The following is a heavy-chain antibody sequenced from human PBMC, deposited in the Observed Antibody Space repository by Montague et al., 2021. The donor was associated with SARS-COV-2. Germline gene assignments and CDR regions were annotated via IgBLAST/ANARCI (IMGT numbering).Heavy chain of an antibody. V-gene: IGHV4-59*01. CDR3: ASQVPDFWSGIDY. Sequence: SETLSLTCTVSGGSISSYYWSWIRQPPGKGLEWIGYIYDSGSTNYNPYLRGRVTISVDTSKNQFSLKLNSVTAADTDVYYCASQVPDFWSGIDYWGHGTPVTVSS. CDR2: IYDSGST. J-gene: IGHJ4*01. D-gene: IGHD3-3*01. CDR1: GGSISSYY.